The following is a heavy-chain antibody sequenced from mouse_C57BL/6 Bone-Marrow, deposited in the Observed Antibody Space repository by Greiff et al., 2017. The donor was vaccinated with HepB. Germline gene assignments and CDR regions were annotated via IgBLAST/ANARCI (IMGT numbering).Heavy chain of an antibody. CDR2: ISSGGSYT. Sequence: EVKLVESGGDLVKPGGSLKLSCAASGFTFSSYGMSWVRQTPDKRLEWVATISSGGSYTYYPDSVKGRFTISRDNAKNTLYLQMSSLKSEDTAMYYCARSRYYYAMDYWGQGTSVTVSS. CDR3: ARSRYYYAMDY. J-gene: IGHJ4*01. CDR1: GFTFSSYG. V-gene: IGHV5-6*01.